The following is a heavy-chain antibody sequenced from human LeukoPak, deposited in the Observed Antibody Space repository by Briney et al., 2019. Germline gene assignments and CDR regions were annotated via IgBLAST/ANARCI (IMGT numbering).Heavy chain of an antibody. CDR3: ARQDPAGQYYFDY. CDR1: GYSFTYHW. CDR2: IYPGNSDT. V-gene: IGHV5-51*01. J-gene: IGHJ4*02. Sequence: GESLKISCKGSGYSFTYHWIAWVRQMPGEGLEWMGIIYPGNSDTRYSPSFQGQVTISADKSITTAYLQWSSLKAPDTAMYYCARQDPAGQYYFDYWGQGTLVTVSS.